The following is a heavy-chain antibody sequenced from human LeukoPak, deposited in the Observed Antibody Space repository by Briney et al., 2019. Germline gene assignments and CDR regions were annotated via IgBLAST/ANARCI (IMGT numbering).Heavy chain of an antibody. Sequence: SETLSLTCAVYGGSFSGYYWSWIRQPPGKGLEWIGEIKHSGSTNYNPSLKSRVTISVDTSKNQFSLKLSSVTAADTAVYYCARDSPYYYDSSGYYYYGMDVWGQGTTVTVSS. V-gene: IGHV4-34*01. CDR2: IKHSGST. CDR3: ARDSPYYYDSSGYYYYGMDV. CDR1: GGSFSGYY. D-gene: IGHD3-22*01. J-gene: IGHJ6*02.